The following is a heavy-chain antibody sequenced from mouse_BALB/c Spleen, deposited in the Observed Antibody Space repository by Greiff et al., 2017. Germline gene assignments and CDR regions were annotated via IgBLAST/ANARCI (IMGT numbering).Heavy chain of an antibody. Sequence: EVKLVESGGGLVQPGGSLKLSCAASGFTFSSYGMSWVRQTPDKRLEWVATISSGGSYTYYPDSVKGRFTISRDNAKNTLYLQMSSLKSEDTAMYYCARHERYAMDYWGQGTSVTVSS. CDR1: GFTFSSYG. CDR2: ISSGGSYT. V-gene: IGHV5-6*03. J-gene: IGHJ4*01. CDR3: ARHERYAMDY.